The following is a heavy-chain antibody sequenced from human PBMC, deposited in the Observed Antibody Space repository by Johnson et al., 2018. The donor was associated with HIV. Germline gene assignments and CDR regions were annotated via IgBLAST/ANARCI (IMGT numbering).Heavy chain of an antibody. CDR1: GFNFRDYD. J-gene: IGHJ3*02. CDR2: IALAGAT. V-gene: IGHV3-13*01. Sequence: VQLVESGGGLVQPGGSLRLSCAASGFNFRDYDMHWVRQATGKHLEWVSGIALAGATHYSDSVKGRFTISKDDAKNTLYLQMSSLSAEDTAVYYCARGPLFYYSSGLWAFDIWGQGTMVTVSS. D-gene: IGHD3-10*01. CDR3: ARGPLFYYSSGLWAFDI.